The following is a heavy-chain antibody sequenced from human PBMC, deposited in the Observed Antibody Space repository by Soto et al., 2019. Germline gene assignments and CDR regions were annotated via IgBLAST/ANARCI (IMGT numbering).Heavy chain of an antibody. V-gene: IGHV3-53*01. CDR3: ARWPYDFWSGRYGMDV. CDR2: IYSGGST. J-gene: IGHJ6*02. Sequence: EVQLVESGGGLIQPGGSLRLSCAASGFTVSSNYMSWVRQAPGKGLEWVSVIYSGGSTYYADSVKGRFTISRDNSKNTLYLQMNSLRAEDTAVYYCARWPYDFWSGRYGMDVWGQGTTASVSS. CDR1: GFTVSSNY. D-gene: IGHD3-3*01.